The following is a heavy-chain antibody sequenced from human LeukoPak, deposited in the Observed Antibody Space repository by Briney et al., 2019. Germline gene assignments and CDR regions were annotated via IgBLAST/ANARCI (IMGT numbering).Heavy chain of an antibody. CDR3: SGGLEGDGVNVGVWFGA. Sequence: GGSLRLSCAASGFTFSRYDMDWVRQAPGKGLEWVAVISYDGSKKYYADSVKGRFTISRDNSKNTLYVEMNSLRNEDTAVYYCSGGLEGDGVNVGVWFGAWGQVTLVTVCS. CDR1: GFTFSRYD. J-gene: IGHJ5*02. V-gene: IGHV3-30-3*01. CDR2: ISYDGSKK. D-gene: IGHD5-24*01.